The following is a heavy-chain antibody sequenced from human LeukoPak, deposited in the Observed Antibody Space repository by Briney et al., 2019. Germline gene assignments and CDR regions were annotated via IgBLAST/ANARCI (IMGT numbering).Heavy chain of an antibody. V-gene: IGHV3-74*01. D-gene: IGHD3-3*01. CDR1: GFTFSRNW. CDR3: AKDGYDFWSGYYKGIDY. Sequence: GGSLRLSCAASGFTFSRNWMHWVRQAPGKGLVWVSRISSDGSSTYYADSVKGRFTISRDNSRNTLYLQMNSLRAEDTAVYYCAKDGYDFWSGYYKGIDYWGQGTLVTVSS. J-gene: IGHJ4*02. CDR2: ISSDGSST.